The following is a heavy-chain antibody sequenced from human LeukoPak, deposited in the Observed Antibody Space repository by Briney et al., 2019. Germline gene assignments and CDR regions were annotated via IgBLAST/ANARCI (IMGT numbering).Heavy chain of an antibody. CDR2: INLNSGGT. V-gene: IGHV1-2*02. J-gene: IGHJ4*02. Sequence: ASVKVSCKASGYTFTGYYMHWVRQAPGQGLEWMGWINLNSGGTNYAQKLQGRVTMTTDTSTSTAYMELRSLRSDDTAVYYCARGERWLQPDYWGQGTLVTVSS. CDR3: ARGERWLQPDY. CDR1: GYTFTGYY. D-gene: IGHD5-24*01.